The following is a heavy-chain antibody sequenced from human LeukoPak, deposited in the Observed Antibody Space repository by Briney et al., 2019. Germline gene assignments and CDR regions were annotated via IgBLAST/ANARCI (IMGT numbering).Heavy chain of an antibody. CDR2: ISSNGGST. Sequence: GGSLRLSCSASGFTFSSYAMHWVRQAPGKGLEYVSAISSNGGSTYYADSVKGRFTISRDNSKNTLYLQMNSLRAEDTAVYYCAKVLGGAVVTAIPDAFDIWGQGTMVTVSS. J-gene: IGHJ3*02. V-gene: IGHV3-64*04. CDR1: GFTFSSYA. CDR3: AKVLGGAVVTAIPDAFDI. D-gene: IGHD2-21*02.